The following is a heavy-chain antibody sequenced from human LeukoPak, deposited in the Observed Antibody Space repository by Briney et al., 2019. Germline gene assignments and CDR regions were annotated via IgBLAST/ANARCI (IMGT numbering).Heavy chain of an antibody. CDR2: MNPNSGNT. D-gene: IGHD3-3*01. CDR3: ARFNDFWSGYGDY. J-gene: IGHJ4*02. Sequence: ASVKVSCKASGYTLTSYDINWVRQATGQGLEWMGWMNPNSGNTGYAQKFQGRVTMTRNTSISTAYMELSSLRSEDTAVYYCARFNDFWSGYGDYWGQGTLVTVSS. V-gene: IGHV1-8*01. CDR1: GYTLTSYD.